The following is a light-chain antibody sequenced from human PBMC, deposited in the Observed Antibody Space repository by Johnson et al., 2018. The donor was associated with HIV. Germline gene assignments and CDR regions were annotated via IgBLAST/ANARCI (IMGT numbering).Light chain of an antibody. Sequence: QSVLTQPPSVYAAPGQKVTISCSGSSSNIGNNYVSWYQQLPGKAPKLLIYENNKRPSGIPDRFSGSKSGTSATLGITGLQTGDEADYYCGTWDSSLSAGYVLGTGTKVTVL. CDR3: GTWDSSLSAGYV. CDR2: ENN. V-gene: IGLV1-51*02. CDR1: SSNIGNNY. J-gene: IGLJ1*01.